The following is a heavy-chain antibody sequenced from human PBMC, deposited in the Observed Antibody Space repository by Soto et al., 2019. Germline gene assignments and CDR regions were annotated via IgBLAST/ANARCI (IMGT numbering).Heavy chain of an antibody. J-gene: IGHJ4*02. V-gene: IGHV3-23*01. CDR2: ISGNGGST. Sequence: EVQLLESGGGLVEPGGSLRLSCAASGFHFSIYAMGWVRQAPGKGLEWVSVISGNGGSTYYPDSVKGRFSISRDISKNXLXXEXNSLXAXXXXXYYCARLGGYSGYDPFDYWGQGTLVTVSS. CDR1: GFHFSIYA. CDR3: ARLGGYSGYDPFDY. D-gene: IGHD5-12*01.